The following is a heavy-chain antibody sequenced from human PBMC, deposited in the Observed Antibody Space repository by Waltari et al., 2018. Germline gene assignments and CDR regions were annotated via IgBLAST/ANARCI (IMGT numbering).Heavy chain of an antibody. J-gene: IGHJ6*02. Sequence: QLQLQESGPGLVEPSETLSLTCSVSGGSISGNSSYWGWIRQPPGKGLEWIGSVHSGGTTYYHPSLKSRISISLDTTEHRFSLKLTSVTAADTAVYYCARRSSGAYPDYYYGLDVWGQGATV. D-gene: IGHD3-22*01. CDR3: ARRSSGAYPDYYYGLDV. CDR1: GGSISGNSSY. V-gene: IGHV4-39*02. CDR2: VHSGGTT.